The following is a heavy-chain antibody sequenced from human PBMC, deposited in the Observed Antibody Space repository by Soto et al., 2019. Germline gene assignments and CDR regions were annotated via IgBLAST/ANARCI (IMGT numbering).Heavy chain of an antibody. V-gene: IGHV1-3*01. CDR1: GYTFTRYA. D-gene: IGHD2-15*01. CDR3: ARVLDVVVVAAIGY. CDR2: INAGNGNT. Sequence: GASVKVSCKASGYTFTRYARPWGRQAPGQRLEWMGWINAGNGNTKYSQKFQGRVTITRDTSASTAYMELSSLRSEDTAVYYCARVLDVVVVAAIGYWGQGTLVTVSS. J-gene: IGHJ4*02.